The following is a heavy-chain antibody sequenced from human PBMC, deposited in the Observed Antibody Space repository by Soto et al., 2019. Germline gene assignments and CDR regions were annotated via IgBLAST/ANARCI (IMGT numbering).Heavy chain of an antibody. Sequence: SETLSLTCTVSGGSITNYYWSWIRQPPGKGLEWIGYIYYSGGTNYNPSLKSRVTISVDTSKNQFSLKLSSVTAADTAVYYCARSDGRYWGQGTLVTVSS. CDR1: GGSITNYY. J-gene: IGHJ4*02. CDR3: ARSDGRY. V-gene: IGHV4-59*01. CDR2: IYYSGGT.